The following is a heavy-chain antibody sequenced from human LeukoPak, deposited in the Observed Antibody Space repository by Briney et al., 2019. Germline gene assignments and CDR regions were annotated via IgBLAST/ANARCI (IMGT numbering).Heavy chain of an antibody. CDR2: IYYSGST. V-gene: IGHV4-59*08. CDR3: ARLRIAAAPGYYFDY. Sequence: PSETLSLTCTVSGGSLSSYYWSWIRQPPGKGLEWIGYIYYSGSTNYNPSLKSRVTISVDTSKNQFSLKLSSVTAADTAVYYCARLRIAAAPGYYFDYWGQGTLVTVSS. D-gene: IGHD2-15*01. J-gene: IGHJ4*02. CDR1: GGSLSSYY.